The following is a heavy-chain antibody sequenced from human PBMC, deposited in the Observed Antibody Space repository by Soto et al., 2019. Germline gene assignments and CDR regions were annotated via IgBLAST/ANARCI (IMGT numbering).Heavy chain of an antibody. CDR3: ARLIRVITFGGVLVPRRAFDI. J-gene: IGHJ3*02. CDR2: IYYSGST. D-gene: IGHD3-16*02. Sequence: QVQLQESGPGLVKPSQTLSLTCTVSGGSISSGGYYWSWIRQHPGKGLEWIGYIYYSGSTYYNPSLKSRVTISVDTSKNQFSLRRSCVTAADTAVYYCARLIRVITFGGVLVPRRAFDIWGQGTMVTVSS. CDR1: GGSISSGGYY. V-gene: IGHV4-31*03.